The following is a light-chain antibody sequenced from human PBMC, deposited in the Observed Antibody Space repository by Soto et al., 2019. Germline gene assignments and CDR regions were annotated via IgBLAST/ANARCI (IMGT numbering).Light chain of an antibody. CDR3: DSYAGRSTSV. J-gene: IGLJ1*01. V-gene: IGLV2-23*02. CDR1: SSDVGSYNL. Sequence: LTQPASVSGSPGQSITISCTGTSSDVGSYNLVSWYQQHPGKAPKLMIYEVTKRPSGVSNRFSGSKSGNTASLTISGLQAEDEADYYCDSYAGRSTSVFGTGTKVTVL. CDR2: EVT.